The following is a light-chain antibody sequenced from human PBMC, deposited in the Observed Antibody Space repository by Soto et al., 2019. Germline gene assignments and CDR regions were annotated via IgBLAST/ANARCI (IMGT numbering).Light chain of an antibody. J-gene: IGLJ1*01. V-gene: IGLV1-47*01. CDR3: AAWDDSLSGYV. CDR2: RNN. CDR1: SSNIGSNY. Sequence: QSVLTQPTSASGTPGQRAPISCSGSSSNIGSNYVYWYQQPPGTAPKLLIYRNNQRPSGVPDRFSGSKSGTSASLAISGLRPEDEAEYYCAAWDDSLSGYVFGTGTKVTVL.